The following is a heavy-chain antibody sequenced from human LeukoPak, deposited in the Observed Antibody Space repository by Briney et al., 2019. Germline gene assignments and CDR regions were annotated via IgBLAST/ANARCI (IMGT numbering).Heavy chain of an antibody. CDR3: ARDWRGYCSSTSCYWNNWLDP. J-gene: IGHJ5*02. D-gene: IGHD2-2*01. Sequence: GASVKVSCKASGGTFSSYAISWVRQAPGQGLEWMGGIIPIFGTANYAQKFQGKVTITADESTSTAYMELSSLRSEDTAVYYCARDWRGYCSSTSCYWNNWLDPWGQGTLVTVSS. CDR2: IIPIFGTA. V-gene: IGHV1-69*01. CDR1: GGTFSSYA.